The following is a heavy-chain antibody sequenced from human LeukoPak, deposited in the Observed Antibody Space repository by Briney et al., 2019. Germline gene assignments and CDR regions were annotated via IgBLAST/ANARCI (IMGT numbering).Heavy chain of an antibody. V-gene: IGHV3-23*01. D-gene: IGHD1-14*01. CDR2: ISDSGRST. Sequence: PGGSLRLSCAASGFTFSSYAMTWVRQAPGKGLEWVSAISDSGRSTYYADSVKGRFTISRDISKSTLYLQMNSLIAEDTALYYCAKGQKREPPLDFWGQGTLVTVSS. CDR3: AKGQKREPPLDF. CDR1: GFTFSSYA. J-gene: IGHJ4*02.